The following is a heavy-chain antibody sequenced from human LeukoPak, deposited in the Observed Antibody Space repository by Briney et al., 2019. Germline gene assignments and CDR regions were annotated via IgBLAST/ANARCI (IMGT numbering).Heavy chain of an antibody. CDR2: INTDGTVT. J-gene: IGHJ4*02. CDR3: ATKQWLAPPPDS. CDR1: GFTFSKYW. D-gene: IGHD6-19*01. V-gene: IGHV3-74*01. Sequence: GGTLRLSCAASGFTFSKYWMLWVRQAPGKGLESVSRINTDGTVTTYAASVKGRFTVSRHNADNTMFLQMNSVRDEDPAVYYCATKQWLAPPPDSWGQGTPVTVSS.